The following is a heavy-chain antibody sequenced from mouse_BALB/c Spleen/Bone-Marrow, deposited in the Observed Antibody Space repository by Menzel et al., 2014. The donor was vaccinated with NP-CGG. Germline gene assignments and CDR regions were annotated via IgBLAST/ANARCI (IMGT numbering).Heavy chain of an antibody. CDR1: GYAFSSSW. CDR3: ARRRDYDRYFDV. CDR2: IYPGDGDT. V-gene: IGHV1-82*01. D-gene: IGHD2-4*01. Sequence: VQLQQSGPELVKPGASAKISCKASGYAFSSSWMNWVKQRPGQGLEWIGRIYPGDGDTNYNGKFKGKATLTADKSSSTAYMQLSSLTSVDSAVYFCARRRDYDRYFDVWGAGTTVTVSS. J-gene: IGHJ1*01.